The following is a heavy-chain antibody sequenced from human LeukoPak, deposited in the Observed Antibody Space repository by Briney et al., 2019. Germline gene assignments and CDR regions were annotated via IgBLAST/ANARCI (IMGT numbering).Heavy chain of an antibody. V-gene: IGHV4-31*03. CDR3: ARDLRSSSSSGINYYGMDV. CDR2: IYYSGST. Sequence: SETLSLTCTVSGGSIRSSYYYWSWIRQHPGKGLEWIGYIYYSGSTYYNPSLKSRVTISVDTSKNQFSLKLSSVTAADTAVYYCARDLRSSSSSGINYYGMDVWGQGTTVTVSS. D-gene: IGHD6-6*01. CDR1: GGSIRSSYYY. J-gene: IGHJ6*02.